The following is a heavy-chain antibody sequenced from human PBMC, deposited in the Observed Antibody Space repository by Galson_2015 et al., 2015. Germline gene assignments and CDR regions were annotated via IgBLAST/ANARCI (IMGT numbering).Heavy chain of an antibody. J-gene: IGHJ4*02. CDR2: ISYDGSNK. CDR1: GFTFSSYA. D-gene: IGHD3-10*01. V-gene: IGHV3-30-3*01. Sequence: SLRLSCAASGFTFSSYAMHWVRQAPGKRLEWVAVISYDGSNKYYADSVKGRFTISRDNSKNTLYLQMNSLRAEDTAVYYCARDPPSLTRVYYFDYSGQGTLVTVSS. CDR3: ARDPPSLTRVYYFDY.